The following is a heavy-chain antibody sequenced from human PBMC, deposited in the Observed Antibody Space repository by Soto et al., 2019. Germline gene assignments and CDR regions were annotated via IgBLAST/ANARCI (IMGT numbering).Heavy chain of an antibody. Sequence: SETLSLTCAVSDGSISSGGFSWSWIRQPPGKGLEWIGYIFQSGSIYYIPSLKSRVTISIDTSKNQVSLKVNSVTAADTAVYYCARDHPHSYGVYYFDYWGQGTPVTVS. CDR3: ARDHPHSYGVYYFDY. V-gene: IGHV4-30-2*01. CDR2: IFQSGSI. CDR1: DGSISSGGFS. J-gene: IGHJ4*02. D-gene: IGHD5-18*01.